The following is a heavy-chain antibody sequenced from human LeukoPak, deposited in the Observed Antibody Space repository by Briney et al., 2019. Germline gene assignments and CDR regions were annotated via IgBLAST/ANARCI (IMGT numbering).Heavy chain of an antibody. CDR2: INPNSGGT. CDR1: GYTFTGYY. CDR3: ARNSQGYYDILTGYYGGAFDI. V-gene: IGHV1-2*02. D-gene: IGHD3-9*01. Sequence: ASVKVSCKASGYTFTGYYMHWVRQAPGQGLEWMGWINPNSGGTNYAQKFQGGVTMTRDTSISTAYMELSRLRSDDTAVYYCARNSQGYYDILTGYYGGAFDIWGQGTMVTVSS. J-gene: IGHJ3*02.